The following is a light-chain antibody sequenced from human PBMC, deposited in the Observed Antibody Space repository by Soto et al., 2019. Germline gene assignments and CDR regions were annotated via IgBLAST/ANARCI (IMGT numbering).Light chain of an antibody. J-gene: IGLJ1*01. CDR1: SSDVGTYDF. CDR3: CSFAGTNYYV. V-gene: IGLV2-23*02. Sequence: QSALTQPASVSGSPGQSITSSCTGTSSDVGTYDFVSWYQQQPGKAPKLIIYEVNKRPSGVSKRFSGSKSGNTASLTISGLQAEDVADYYCCSFAGTNYYVFGIGTKDTVL. CDR2: EVN.